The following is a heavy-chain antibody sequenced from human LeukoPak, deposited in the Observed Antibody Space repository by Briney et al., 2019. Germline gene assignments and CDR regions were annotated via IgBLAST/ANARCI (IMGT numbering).Heavy chain of an antibody. J-gene: IGHJ4*02. CDR1: GYTFTTYG. V-gene: IGHV1-18*01. CDR2: VSGYNGNT. CDR3: ARSDFGGAADY. D-gene: IGHD4-23*01. Sequence: GASVKVSCKASGYTFTTYGISWVRQAPGQGLEWMGWVSGYNGNTNYAQKLQGRVTMTTDTSTSTAFMELRSLRSDDTAVYYCARSDFGGAADYWGQGTLVTVS.